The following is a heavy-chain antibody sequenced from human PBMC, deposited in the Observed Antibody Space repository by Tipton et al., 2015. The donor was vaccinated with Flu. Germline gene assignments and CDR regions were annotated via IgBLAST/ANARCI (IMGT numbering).Heavy chain of an antibody. Sequence: QLVQSGGGLVQPGRSLRLSCAASGFTFSHYWMSWVRQAPGKGPEWVANIQQLGNEKDYMDSVKGRFTISRDNSKNSLYLQMNSLRAEDSAVYYCVRDQDGDSVDSEYFQYWGQGVLVTVSS. CDR3: VRDQDGDSVDSEYFQY. V-gene: IGHV3-7*01. CDR2: IQQLGNEK. CDR1: GFTFSHYW. J-gene: IGHJ1*01. D-gene: IGHD2-21*01.